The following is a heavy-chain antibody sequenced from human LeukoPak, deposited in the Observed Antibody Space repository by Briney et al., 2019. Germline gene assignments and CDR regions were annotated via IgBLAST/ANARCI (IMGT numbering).Heavy chain of an antibody. CDR1: GGSFSGYY. J-gene: IGHJ5*02. V-gene: IGHV4-34*01. D-gene: IGHD1-26*01. CDR3: ARRAGSWFDP. Sequence: SETLSLTCAVYGGSFSGYYWSWIRQPPGKGLEWIGEINHSGSTNYNPSLKSRVTISVDTSKNQFSLKLSSVTAADTAVYYCARRAGSWFDPWGQGTLVTVSS. CDR2: INHSGST.